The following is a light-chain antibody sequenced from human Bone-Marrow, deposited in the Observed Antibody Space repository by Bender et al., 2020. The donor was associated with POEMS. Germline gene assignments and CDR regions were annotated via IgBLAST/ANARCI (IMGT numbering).Light chain of an antibody. CDR1: SSDVGAYNY. V-gene: IGLV2-14*03. J-gene: IGLJ3*02. Sequence: QSALTQPASVSGSPGQSITISCTGTSSDVGAYNYVSWYQQHPGKAPKLMIYAVSNRPSGVSDRFSGSKSGNTASLTISGLLPEDEADYYCCSYAGTSSWVFGGGTKLTVL. CDR2: AVS. CDR3: CSYAGTSSWV.